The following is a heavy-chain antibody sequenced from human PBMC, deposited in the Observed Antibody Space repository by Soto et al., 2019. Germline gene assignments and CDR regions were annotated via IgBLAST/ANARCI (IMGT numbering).Heavy chain of an antibody. V-gene: IGHV1-8*01. CDR3: ARVGDDFWSFQPTRGNWFDP. J-gene: IGHJ5*02. Sequence: QVQLVQSGAEVKKPGASVKVSCKASGYTFTSYDINWVRQATGQGLEWMGWMNPNSGNTGYAQKFQGRVTMTRNTSISTAYMELSSLRSEDTAVYYCARVGDDFWSFQPTRGNWFDPWGQGTLVTVSS. CDR2: MNPNSGNT. CDR1: GYTFTSYD. D-gene: IGHD3-3*01.